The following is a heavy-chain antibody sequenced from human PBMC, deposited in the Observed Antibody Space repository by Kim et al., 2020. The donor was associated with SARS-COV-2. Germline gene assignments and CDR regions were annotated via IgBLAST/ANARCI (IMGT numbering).Heavy chain of an antibody. D-gene: IGHD3-10*01. J-gene: IGHJ5*02. CDR2: IDPSDSYT. CDR3: ARHGLLWFGDYSFDP. Sequence: GESLKISCKGSGYSFTSYWISWVRQMPGKGLEWMGRIDPSDSYTNYSPSFQGHVTISADKSISTAYLQWSSLKASDTAMYYCARHGLLWFGDYSFDPWGQGTLVTVSS. V-gene: IGHV5-10-1*01. CDR1: GYSFTSYW.